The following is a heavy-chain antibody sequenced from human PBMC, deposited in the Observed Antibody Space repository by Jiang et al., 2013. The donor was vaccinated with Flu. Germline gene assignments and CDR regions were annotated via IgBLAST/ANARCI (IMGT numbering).Heavy chain of an antibody. Sequence: NWIRQSPSRGLEWLGRTYYRSKWYSDYAIFVKSRITINPDTSKNQFSLQLNSVTPEDAAVYFCARDFRAVAGTGYDYYGMDVWGQGTTVTVSS. V-gene: IGHV6-1*01. D-gene: IGHD6-19*01. J-gene: IGHJ6*02. CDR2: TYYRSKWYS. CDR3: ARDFRAVAGTGYDYYGMDV.